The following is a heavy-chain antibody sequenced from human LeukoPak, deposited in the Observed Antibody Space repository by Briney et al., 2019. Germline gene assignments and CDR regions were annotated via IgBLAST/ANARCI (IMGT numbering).Heavy chain of an antibody. Sequence: GGSLRLSCAASGFTFSDYYMSWIRQAPGKGLEWVSYISSSGSTIYHADSVKGRFTISRDNAKNSLYLQMNSLRAEDTAVYYCARDRIAARRTGESDYWGQGTLVTVSS. CDR3: ARDRIAARRTGESDY. CDR2: ISSSGSTI. V-gene: IGHV3-11*04. J-gene: IGHJ4*02. D-gene: IGHD6-6*01. CDR1: GFTFSDYY.